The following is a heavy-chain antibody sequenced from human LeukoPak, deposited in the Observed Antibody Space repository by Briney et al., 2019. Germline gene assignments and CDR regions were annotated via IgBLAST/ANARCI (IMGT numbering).Heavy chain of an antibody. CDR1: GYTFTSYA. CDR2: INTNTGNP. D-gene: IGHD2-2*01. CDR3: AKQGPGSCGSTSCYGVDY. V-gene: IGHV7-4-1*02. J-gene: IGHJ4*02. Sequence: ASVKVSCKASGYTFTSYAMNWVRQAPGQGLEWMGCINTNTGNPTYAQGFTGRFVFSLDTSVSTAYLQISSLKAEDTAMYYCAKQGPGSCGSTSCYGVDYWGQGTLVTVSS.